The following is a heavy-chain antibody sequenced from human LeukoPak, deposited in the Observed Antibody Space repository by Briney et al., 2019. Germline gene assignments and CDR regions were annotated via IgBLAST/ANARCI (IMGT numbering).Heavy chain of an antibody. CDR1: GFTFDDYG. J-gene: IGHJ6*02. CDR2: INWSGSSI. Sequence: GGFLRLSCAASGFTFDDYGMHWVRQAPGKGPEWVSGINWSGSSIGYADSVKGRYTISRDNAKNALYKQMNNLRVEDTAFYYCAKDRVSVSTFMDVWGLGTAVTVSS. V-gene: IGHV3-9*01. CDR3: AKDRVSVSTFMDV. D-gene: IGHD5/OR15-5a*01.